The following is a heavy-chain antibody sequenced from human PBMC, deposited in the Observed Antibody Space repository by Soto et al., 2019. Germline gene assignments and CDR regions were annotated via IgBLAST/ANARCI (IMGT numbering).Heavy chain of an antibody. CDR3: AEDSRPHIQSYGSGSYSVISDYYYGMDV. CDR1: GFTCDDYA. D-gene: IGHD3-10*01. CDR2: NSWNRGSI. J-gene: IGHJ6*02. V-gene: IGHV3-9*01. Sequence: EVQLVESGGGLVQPGRSLTLSCAGSGFTCDDYAMHWVRQAPGKGVEWVSGNSWNRGSIGYADYVKGRFTISRDNANPYQYLQINSLRAEGTALYYCAEDSRPHIQSYGSGSYSVISDYYYGMDVWGQGTTVTVCS.